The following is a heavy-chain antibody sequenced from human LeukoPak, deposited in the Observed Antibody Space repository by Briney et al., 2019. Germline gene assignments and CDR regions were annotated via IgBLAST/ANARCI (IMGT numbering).Heavy chain of an antibody. D-gene: IGHD6-6*01. CDR2: ISSNGGST. V-gene: IGHV3-64*01. CDR1: GFTFSSYA. Sequence: PGGSLTLSCAASGFTFSSYAMHWVRQAPGKGLEYVSAISSNGGSTYYANSVKGRFTISRDNSKNTLYLQMGSLRAEDMAVYYCARFIAARGFDYWGQGTLVTVSS. CDR3: ARFIAARGFDY. J-gene: IGHJ4*02.